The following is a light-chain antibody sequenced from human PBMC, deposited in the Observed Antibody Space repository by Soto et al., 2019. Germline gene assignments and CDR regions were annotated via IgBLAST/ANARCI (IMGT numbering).Light chain of an antibody. V-gene: IGKV1-5*01. CDR2: DAS. CDR1: QSISSW. Sequence: DIQMTQSPSTLSASVGDRVTITCRARQSISSWLAWYQQKPGKAPKLLIYDASILESGVPSRFSGSGSGTEFTLTISSLQPDDFATYDCQQYNSYRTFGQGTKVEIK. CDR3: QQYNSYRT. J-gene: IGKJ1*01.